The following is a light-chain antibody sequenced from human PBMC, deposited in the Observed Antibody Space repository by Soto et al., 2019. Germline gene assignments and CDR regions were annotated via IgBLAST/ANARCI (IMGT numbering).Light chain of an antibody. V-gene: IGKV1-6*01. CDR3: QQRSNWPPGIT. CDR1: QGIRDD. Sequence: IQMTQSPSALSASVGDRVTITCRASQGIRDDLGWYQQKPGEAPKALIYGASNLQSGVPSRFSASGSGTDFTLTISSLQPEDFAVYYCQQRSNWPPGITFGQGTRLEIK. CDR2: GAS. J-gene: IGKJ5*01.